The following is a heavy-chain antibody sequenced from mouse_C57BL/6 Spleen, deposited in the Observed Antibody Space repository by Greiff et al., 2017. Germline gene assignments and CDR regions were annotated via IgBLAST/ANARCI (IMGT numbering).Heavy chain of an antibody. D-gene: IGHD1-1*01. J-gene: IGHJ2*01. CDR2: IDPETGGT. V-gene: IGHV1-15*01. CDR3: TRLDGSSLFDY. Sequence: VKLMESGAELVRPGASVTLSCKASGYTFTDYEMHWVKQTPVHGLEWIGAIDPETGGTAYNQKFKGKAILTADKSSSTAYMELRSLTSEDSAVYYCTRLDGSSLFDYWGQGTTLTVSS. CDR1: GYTFTDYE.